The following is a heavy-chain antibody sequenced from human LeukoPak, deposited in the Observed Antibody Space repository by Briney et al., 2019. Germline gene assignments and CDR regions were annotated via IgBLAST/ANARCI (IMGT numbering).Heavy chain of an antibody. Sequence: GGSLRLFCAASGFTFSGYAMSWVRQAPGKGLEWVSAISGSGGSTSYADSVKGRFTISRDNSKNTLYLQLNSLRAEDTAVYYCAKDLRVAAAGTDYWGQGTLVTVSS. CDR3: AKDLRVAAAGTDY. D-gene: IGHD6-13*01. CDR1: GFTFSGYA. V-gene: IGHV3-23*01. CDR2: ISGSGGST. J-gene: IGHJ4*02.